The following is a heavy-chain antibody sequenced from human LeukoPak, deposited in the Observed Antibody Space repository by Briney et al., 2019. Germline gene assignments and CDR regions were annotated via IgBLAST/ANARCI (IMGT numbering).Heavy chain of an antibody. D-gene: IGHD1-26*01. V-gene: IGHV3-11*01. J-gene: IGHJ4*02. CDR1: GSTFSDYY. CDR2: ISSSGSTV. Sequence: PGGSPRLSCAASGSTFSDYYMSWIRQAPGKGLEWVSYISSSGSTVYYADSVKGRFTISKDNAKNSLYMQMNSLRAEDTAVYYCARDEGAGDLDYWGQGTLVTISS. CDR3: ARDEGAGDLDY.